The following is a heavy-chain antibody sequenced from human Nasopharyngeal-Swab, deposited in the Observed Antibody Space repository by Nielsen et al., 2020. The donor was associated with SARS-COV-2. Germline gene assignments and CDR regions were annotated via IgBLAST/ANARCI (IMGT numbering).Heavy chain of an antibody. J-gene: IGHJ3*02. Sequence: GESLKIPCAASGFTFSSYSMHWVRQAPGKGLEWVSYISSSSSTIYYADSVKGRFTISRDNAKNSLYLQMNSLRDEDTAVYYCARDGYSSSWYAFDIWGQGTMVTVSS. CDR1: GFTFSSYS. D-gene: IGHD6-6*01. CDR3: ARDGYSSSWYAFDI. CDR2: ISSSSSTI. V-gene: IGHV3-48*02.